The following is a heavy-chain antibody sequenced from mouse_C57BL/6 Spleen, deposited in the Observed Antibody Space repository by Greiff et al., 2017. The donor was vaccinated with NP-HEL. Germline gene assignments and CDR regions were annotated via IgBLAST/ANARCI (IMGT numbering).Heavy chain of an antibody. CDR2: INPNNGGT. D-gene: IGHD2-5*01. CDR3: ARDSNYDWFAY. Sequence: VQLQQSGPELVKPGASVKISCKASGYTFTDYYMNWVKQSHGKSLEWIGDINPNNGGTSYNQKFKGKATLTVDKSSSTAYMELRSLTSEDSAVYYCARDSNYDWFAYWGQGTLVTVSA. J-gene: IGHJ3*01. V-gene: IGHV1-26*01. CDR1: GYTFTDYY.